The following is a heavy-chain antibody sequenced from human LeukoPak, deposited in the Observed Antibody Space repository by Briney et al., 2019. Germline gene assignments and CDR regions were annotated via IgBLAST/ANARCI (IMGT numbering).Heavy chain of an antibody. V-gene: IGHV3-23*01. CDR2: VSGSDNST. Sequence: GGSLRLSCASSGSTFSGHAMSWVRQAPGKGLEWISAVSGSDNSTYYADSVKGRFTVSRDDSKNTLYLQMHNLRAEDTAVYYCAKDPTGTTLGEDYWGQGTLVTVSS. CDR3: AKDPTGTTLGEDY. J-gene: IGHJ4*02. D-gene: IGHD1-1*01. CDR1: GSTFSGHA.